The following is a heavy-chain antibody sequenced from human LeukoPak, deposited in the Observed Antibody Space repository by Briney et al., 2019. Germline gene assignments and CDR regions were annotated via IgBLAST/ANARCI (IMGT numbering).Heavy chain of an antibody. CDR2: KYYRSKWYY. CDR1: GDSVSSNSAS. J-gene: IGHJ4*02. Sequence: SQTLSLTCAISGDSVSSNSASWNWITQSPSRGFEWLGRKYYRSKWYYDYAASVKSRITINPDTTKNQFSLQLNSVTPEDTAVYYCSRGSAFDCWGQGTLVTVSS. V-gene: IGHV6-1*01. CDR3: SRGSAFDC. D-gene: IGHD6-6*01.